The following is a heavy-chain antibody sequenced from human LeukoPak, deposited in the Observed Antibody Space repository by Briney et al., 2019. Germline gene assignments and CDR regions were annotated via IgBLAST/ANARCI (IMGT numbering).Heavy chain of an antibody. CDR2: MNVDGSDK. CDR1: GFTFSNHW. D-gene: IGHD5-18*01. CDR3: TRGDGRGRSDGAI. Sequence: GGSLRLSCGASGFTFSNHWMGWVRQAPENGLEWVAIMNVDGSDKYHLDSVKGRFTISRDNAKNTLYLQMNSLRVEDTALYYCTRGDGRGRSDGAIWGPGTLVTVSS. J-gene: IGHJ4*02. V-gene: IGHV3-7*01.